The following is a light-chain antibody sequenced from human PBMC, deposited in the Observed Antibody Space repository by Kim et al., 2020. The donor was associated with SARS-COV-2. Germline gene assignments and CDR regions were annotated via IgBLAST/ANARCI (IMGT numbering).Light chain of an antibody. Sequence: DTQMTQSPSSLSASVGDRVTITCRASQGITNHLAWYQQKAGEVPKLLIYGASTLQSGVPSRFSGSGSGTEFSLSITSLQPEDVATYYCQNYDKLPEISFGGGTKVEIK. CDR2: GAS. J-gene: IGKJ4*01. CDR3: QNYDKLPEIS. CDR1: QGITNH. V-gene: IGKV1-27*01.